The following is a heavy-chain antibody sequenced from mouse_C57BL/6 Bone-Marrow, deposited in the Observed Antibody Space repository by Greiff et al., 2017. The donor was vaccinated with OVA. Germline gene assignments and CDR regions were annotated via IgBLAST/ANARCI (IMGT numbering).Heavy chain of an antibody. Sequence: VQLKQSGAELVRPGASVKLSCTASGFNIKDDYMHWVKQRPEQGLEWIGWIDPENGDTEYASKFQGKATITADTSSNTAYLQLSSLTSEDTAVYYCTTRIPAWFAYWGQGTLVTVSA. V-gene: IGHV14-4*01. CDR1: GFNIKDDY. CDR3: TTRIPAWFAY. CDR2: IDPENGDT. J-gene: IGHJ3*01.